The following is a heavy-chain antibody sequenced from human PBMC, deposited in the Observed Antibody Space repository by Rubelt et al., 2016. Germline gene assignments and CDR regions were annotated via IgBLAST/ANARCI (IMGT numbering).Heavy chain of an antibody. J-gene: IGHJ4*02. V-gene: IGHV4-39*07. CDR3: ARGRCGGDCCSDY. CDR1: GGSISSSSYY. Sequence: QLQLQESGPGLVKPSETLSLTCTVSGGSISSSSYYWSWIRQPPGKGLEWIGEINHSGSTNYNPSLSRRVTISVDTSKNQLSLKLSFGTAAETAVYYCARGRCGGDCCSDYWGQGTLVTVSS. CDR2: INHSGST. D-gene: IGHD2-21*02.